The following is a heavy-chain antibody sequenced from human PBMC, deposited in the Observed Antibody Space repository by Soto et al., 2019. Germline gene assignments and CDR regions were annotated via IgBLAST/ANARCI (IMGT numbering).Heavy chain of an antibody. V-gene: IGHV1-69*01. D-gene: IGHD3-22*01. Sequence: QVQLVQSGAEVKKPGSSVKVSCEASGGTFSSYAISWVRQAPGQGLEWMGGIIPIFGTANYAQKFQGRVTITADESTSTAYMELSSLRSEDTAVYYCARGVHYYDSSGYSEFDYWGQGTLVTVSS. CDR1: GGTFSSYA. J-gene: IGHJ4*02. CDR3: ARGVHYYDSSGYSEFDY. CDR2: IIPIFGTA.